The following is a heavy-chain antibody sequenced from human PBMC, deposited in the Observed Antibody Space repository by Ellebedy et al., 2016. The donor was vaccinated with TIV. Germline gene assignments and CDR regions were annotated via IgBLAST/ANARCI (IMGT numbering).Heavy chain of an antibody. CDR3: AKGRGWDLLPRTLDY. CDR2: ISYDGSTK. V-gene: IGHV3-30*18. D-gene: IGHD1-26*01. J-gene: IGHJ4*02. CDR1: GFTFSSYG. Sequence: PGGSLRLSCAASGFTFSSYGLHWVRQAPGKGLEWVAVISYDGSTKYYANSVKGRFTISRDNSKNTLYLQMNSLRAEDTAVYYCAKGRGWDLLPRTLDYWGQGTLVTVSS.